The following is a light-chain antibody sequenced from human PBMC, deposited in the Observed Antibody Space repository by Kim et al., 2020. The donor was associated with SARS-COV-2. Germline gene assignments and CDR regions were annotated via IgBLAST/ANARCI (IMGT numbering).Light chain of an antibody. V-gene: IGLV1-44*01. CDR1: SSDIGSNT. CDR2: SND. CDR3: ASWDDGLSGPV. J-gene: IGLJ2*01. Sequence: GQRVTISCSGGSSDIGSNTVNWYQQLPETSPRLLIHSNDKRPSGVPGRFSGSRSGTSASLAISGLQSDDEADYFCASWDDGLSGPVFGGGTQLTVL.